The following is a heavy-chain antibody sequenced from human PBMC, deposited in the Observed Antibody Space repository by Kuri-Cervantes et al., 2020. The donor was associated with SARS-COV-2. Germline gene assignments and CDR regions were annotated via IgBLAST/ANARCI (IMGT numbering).Heavy chain of an antibody. CDR2: INPSDSDT. CDR1: GYSFTSYW. CDR3: ARLCSSNDYFDY. V-gene: IGHV5-51*01. Sequence: GESLKISCKGSGYSFTSYWIGWVRQMPGKGLEWMGIINPSDSDTRYSASFQGQFTISADNSISTAYLQWSSLKASDTAMYYCARLCSSNDYFDYWGQGTLVTVSS. D-gene: IGHD2-2*01. J-gene: IGHJ4*02.